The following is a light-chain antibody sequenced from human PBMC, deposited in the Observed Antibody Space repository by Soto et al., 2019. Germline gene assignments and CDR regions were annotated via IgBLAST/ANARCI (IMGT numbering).Light chain of an antibody. V-gene: IGLV2-14*01. CDR1: SSDIGGYNF. J-gene: IGLJ1*01. CDR2: DVG. CDR3: NSYRTVSTYV. Sequence: QSALTQPPSVSGSPGQSITIACTGTSSDIGGYNFVSWYQQHPGKAPKLLIYDVGNRPSGVSNRFSGSKSGNTASLTISGLQAEDEADYYCNSYRTVSTYVFGTGTKLTVL.